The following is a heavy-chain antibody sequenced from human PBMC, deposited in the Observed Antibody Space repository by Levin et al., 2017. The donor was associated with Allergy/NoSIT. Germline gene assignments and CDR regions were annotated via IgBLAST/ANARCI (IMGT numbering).Heavy chain of an antibody. V-gene: IGHV5-51*01. J-gene: IGHJ3*02. Sequence: GGSLRLSCKGSGYSFTSYWIGWVRQMPGKGLEWMGIIYPGDSDTRYSPSFQGQVTISADKSISTAYLQWSSLKASDTAMYYCARVRTRGWFDNHDAFDIWGQGTMVTVSS. CDR3: ARVRTRGWFDNHDAFDI. D-gene: IGHD6-19*01. CDR2: IYPGDSDT. CDR1: GYSFTSYW.